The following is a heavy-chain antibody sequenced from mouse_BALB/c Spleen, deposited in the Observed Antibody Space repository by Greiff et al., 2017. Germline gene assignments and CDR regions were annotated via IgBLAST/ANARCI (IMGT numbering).Heavy chain of an antibody. D-gene: IGHD2-4*01. CDR1: GYTFTSYW. CDR2: IYPGDGDT. Sequence: VQLQQSGAELARPGASVKLSCKASGYTFTSYWMQWVKQRPGQGLEWIGAIYPGDGDTRYTQKFKGKATLTADKSSSTAYMQLSSLASEDSAVYYCARGYDYDGGLGFAYWGQGTLVTVSA. V-gene: IGHV1-87*01. CDR3: ARGYDYDGGLGFAY. J-gene: IGHJ3*01.